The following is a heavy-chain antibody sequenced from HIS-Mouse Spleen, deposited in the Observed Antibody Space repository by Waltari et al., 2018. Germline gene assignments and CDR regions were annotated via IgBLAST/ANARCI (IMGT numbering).Heavy chain of an antibody. J-gene: IGHJ2*01. CDR3: AREIPYSSSWYDWYFDL. CDR1: GGSISSSSYY. V-gene: IGHV4-39*07. CDR2: IYYSGSN. D-gene: IGHD6-13*01. Sequence: QLQLQESGPGLVKPSETLSLTCTVSGGSISSSSYYWGWIRQPPGKGLEWIGSIYYSGSNSYHPSLKSRVTISVDTSKNQFSLKLSSVTAADTAVYYCAREIPYSSSWYDWYFDLWGRGTLVTVSS.